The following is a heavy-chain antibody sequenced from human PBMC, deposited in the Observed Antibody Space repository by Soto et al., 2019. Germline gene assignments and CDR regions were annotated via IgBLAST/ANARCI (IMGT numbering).Heavy chain of an antibody. Sequence: QVQLQESGPGLVKPSETLSLTCTVSGGSISSYYWSWIRQPPGKGLEWIGYIYYSGSTNYNPSLKSRAPISVDTSKNQFSLKLSSVTDADTAVDYCARRYGSAIDYWGQGTLVTVSS. CDR1: GGSISSYY. J-gene: IGHJ4*02. CDR2: IYYSGST. D-gene: IGHD1-26*01. CDR3: ARRYGSAIDY. V-gene: IGHV4-59*08.